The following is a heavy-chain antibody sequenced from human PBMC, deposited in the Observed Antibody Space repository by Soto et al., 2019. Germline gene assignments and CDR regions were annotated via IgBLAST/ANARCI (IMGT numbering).Heavy chain of an antibody. CDR3: ARQASRYYDSSGTIAY. J-gene: IGHJ4*02. Sequence: SETLSLTCTVSGGSISSYYWSWIRQPPGKGLEWIGYIYYSGSTNYNPSLKSRVTISVDTSKNQFSLKLSSVTAADTAVYYCARQASRYYDSSGTIAYWGQGTLVTVSS. V-gene: IGHV4-59*08. D-gene: IGHD3-22*01. CDR1: GGSISSYY. CDR2: IYYSGST.